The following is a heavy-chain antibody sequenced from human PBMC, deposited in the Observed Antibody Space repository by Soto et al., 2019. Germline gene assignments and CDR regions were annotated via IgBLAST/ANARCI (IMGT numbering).Heavy chain of an antibody. V-gene: IGHV4-59*01. D-gene: IGHD3-22*01. Sequence: QVQLQESGPGLVKPSETLSLTCTVSGGSISSYYWSWIRQPPGKGLEWIGYIYYSGSTNYNPSLKSRVTISVDTSKNQFSLKLRSVTAADTAVYYCARDEDSGYYYYDYWGQGTPVTVSS. CDR2: IYYSGST. CDR1: GGSISSYY. CDR3: ARDEDSGYYYYDY. J-gene: IGHJ4*02.